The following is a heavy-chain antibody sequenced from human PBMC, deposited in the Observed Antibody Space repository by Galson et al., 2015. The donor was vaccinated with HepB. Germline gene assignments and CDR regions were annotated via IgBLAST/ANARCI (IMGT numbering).Heavy chain of an antibody. CDR2: IKQDGSEK. D-gene: IGHD3-16*01. CDR1: GLIYRNYW. J-gene: IGHJ4*02. V-gene: IGHV3-7*03. CDR3: ARGSYDYVWGSFALLTD. Sequence: SLRLSCAASGLIYRNYWMSWVRQAPGKGLEWVANIKQDGSEKYYVASVKGRFTISRDNAKNSLYLQMNSLRAEDTAVYYCARGSYDYVWGSFALLTDWGQGTLVTVSS.